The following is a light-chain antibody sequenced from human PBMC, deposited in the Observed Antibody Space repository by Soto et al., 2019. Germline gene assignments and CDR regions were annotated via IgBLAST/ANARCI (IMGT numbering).Light chain of an antibody. CDR1: SSNIGAGYD. Sequence: QAVVTQPPSVSGAPGQRVTISCTGSSSNIGAGYDVHWYQQLPGTAPKLLIYGNNNRPSGVPDRFSGSKSGTSASLAITGLQAEDEADYYRQSYDNSLSGSSVVFGGGTKLTVL. CDR2: GNN. V-gene: IGLV1-40*01. J-gene: IGLJ2*01. CDR3: QSYDNSLSGSSVV.